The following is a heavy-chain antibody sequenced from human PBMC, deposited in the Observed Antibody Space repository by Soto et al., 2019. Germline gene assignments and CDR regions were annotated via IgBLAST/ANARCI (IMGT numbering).Heavy chain of an antibody. D-gene: IGHD1-26*01. CDR2: IKSKTDGGTT. V-gene: IGHV3-15*01. CDR1: GFTFSNAW. Sequence: GGSLRLSCAASGFTFSNAWMSWVRQAPGKGLEWVGRIKSKTDGGTTDYAAPVKGRFTISRDDSKNTLYLQMNSLKTEDTAVYYWTTYYSESYFSDYWAREPWSPSPQ. J-gene: IGHJ4*02. CDR3: TTYYSESYFSDY.